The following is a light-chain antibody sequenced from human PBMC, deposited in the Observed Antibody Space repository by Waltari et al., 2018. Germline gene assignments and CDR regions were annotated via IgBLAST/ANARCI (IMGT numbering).Light chain of an antibody. J-gene: IGKJ1*01. CDR3: HHYGTSPRP. Sequence: EIVLTQSPDTLSLSPGEGATLSCRASQSVSSNQLAWYQQKPAQAPRLLIYDTSTRATGIPDRFTGSGSGTDFTLIISRLDPEDFAVYYCHHYGTSPRPLGQGTKVEI. V-gene: IGKV3-20*01. CDR2: DTS. CDR1: QSVSSNQ.